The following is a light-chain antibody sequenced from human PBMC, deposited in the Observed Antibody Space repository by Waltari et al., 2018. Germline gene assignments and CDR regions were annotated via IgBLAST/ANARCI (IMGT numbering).Light chain of an antibody. J-gene: IGKJ1*01. CDR3: QQYYSTRWT. CDR1: QGISNS. Sequence: DIQMTLSPSSLSASVGDRVTITCRASQGISNSLAWYQQKPGKAPKLLLYAASRLESGVPSRFSGSGSGTDYTLTISSLQLEDFATYYCQQYYSTRWTFGQGTKVEIK. V-gene: IGKV1-NL1*01. CDR2: AAS.